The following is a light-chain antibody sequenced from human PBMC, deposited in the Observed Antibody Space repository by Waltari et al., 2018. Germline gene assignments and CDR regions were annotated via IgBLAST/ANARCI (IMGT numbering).Light chain of an antibody. CDR3: QTWGTGTVV. V-gene: IGLV4-69*01. CDR1: SGHRSYA. CDR2: LNSYGSH. J-gene: IGLJ2*01. Sequence: QLVLTQSPSASASLGASVKLTCTLSSGHRSYAIAWHQQQPEKGPRYLMKLNSYGSHSKGDGIPDRFSGSSSGAERYLTISSLQSEDEADYYCQTWGTGTVVFGGGTKLTVL.